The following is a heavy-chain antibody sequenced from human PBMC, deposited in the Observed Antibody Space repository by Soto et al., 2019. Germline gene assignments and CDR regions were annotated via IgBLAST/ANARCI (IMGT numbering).Heavy chain of an antibody. CDR1: GFTFSSYS. Sequence: GGSLRLSCAASGFTFSSYSMNWVRQAPGKGLKWVSYISSSSSTIYYADSVKGRFTISRDNAKNSLYLQMNSLRAEDTAVYYCATARFWLAVGACDIWGQGTIVTVSS. V-gene: IGHV3-48*01. CDR3: ATARFWLAVGACDI. J-gene: IGHJ3*02. D-gene: IGHD6-19*01. CDR2: ISSSSSTI.